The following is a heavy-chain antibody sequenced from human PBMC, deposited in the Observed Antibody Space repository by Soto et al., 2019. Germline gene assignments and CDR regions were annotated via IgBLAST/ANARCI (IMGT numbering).Heavy chain of an antibody. CDR3: ARDRGAFWRGYPTHYYYCMDV. CDR1: GDSVSSNRAA. D-gene: IGHD3-3*01. J-gene: IGHJ6*02. CDR2: TYYGSKWYN. Sequence: SQTLSVTCAISGDSVSSNRAASNWIRQSASRGLEWLGRTYYGSKWYNDYAVSVKSRITINPDTSKNQFSLQLSAVTPEDTAVYFCARDRGAFWRGYPTHYYYCMDVWGQGTTVTVSS. V-gene: IGHV6-1*01.